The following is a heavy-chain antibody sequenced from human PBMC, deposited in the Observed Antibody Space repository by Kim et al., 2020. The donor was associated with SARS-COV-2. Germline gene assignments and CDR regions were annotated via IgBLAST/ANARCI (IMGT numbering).Heavy chain of an antibody. Sequence: GGSLRLSCAASGFTFSDYYMSWIRQAPGKGLERVSYISSSSSYTNYADSVKGRFTISRDNAKNSLYLQMNSLRAEDTAVYYCARDRYDYVWGGYRSGRVTYGMDVWGQGTTVTVSS. J-gene: IGHJ6*02. D-gene: IGHD3-16*02. CDR2: ISSSSSYT. CDR1: GFTFSDYY. V-gene: IGHV3-11*05. CDR3: ARDRYDYVWGGYRSGRVTYGMDV.